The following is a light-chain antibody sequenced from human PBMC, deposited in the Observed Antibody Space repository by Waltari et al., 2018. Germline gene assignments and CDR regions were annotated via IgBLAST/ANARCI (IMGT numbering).Light chain of an antibody. CDR2: DVH. Sequence: QSALTQPASVSGSPGQSITISCSGTSSDIGTYNHVSWYQQHPGNAPQLMIYDVHNRPSGVSNRFSGSKAGNTASLTISCLQAEDEADYYCCSYTTSSALWVFGGGTKLTVL. J-gene: IGLJ3*02. V-gene: IGLV2-14*03. CDR3: CSYTTSSALWV. CDR1: SSDIGTYNH.